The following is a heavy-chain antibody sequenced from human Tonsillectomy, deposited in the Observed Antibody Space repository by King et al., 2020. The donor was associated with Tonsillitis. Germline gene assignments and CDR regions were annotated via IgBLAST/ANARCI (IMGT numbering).Heavy chain of an antibody. D-gene: IGHD3-10*01. CDR3: ARGGVGPFDP. Sequence: QLQESGPGLVKPSETLSLTCAVSAYSIIINYYWGWIRQAPGRGLEWIAIIYHSGGTYYNPSLKSRVTISVDTSKNQFSLTLTSVTAADTAVYYCARGGVGPFDPWGQGTLVTVSS. CDR2: IYHSGGT. J-gene: IGHJ5*02. V-gene: IGHV4-38-2*01. CDR1: AYSIIINYY.